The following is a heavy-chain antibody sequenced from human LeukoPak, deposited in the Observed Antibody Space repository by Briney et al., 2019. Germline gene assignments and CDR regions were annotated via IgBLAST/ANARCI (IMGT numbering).Heavy chain of an antibody. V-gene: IGHV3-30*02. Sequence: GGSLRLSCAASGFTFSSYGMHWVRQAPGKGLEWVAFIRYDGSNKYYADSVKGRFTISRDNSKNTLYLQMNSLRAEDTAVYYCAKDPSVEMATPYFDYWGQGTLVTVSS. J-gene: IGHJ4*02. CDR2: IRYDGSNK. CDR3: AKDPSVEMATPYFDY. D-gene: IGHD5-24*01. CDR1: GFTFSSYG.